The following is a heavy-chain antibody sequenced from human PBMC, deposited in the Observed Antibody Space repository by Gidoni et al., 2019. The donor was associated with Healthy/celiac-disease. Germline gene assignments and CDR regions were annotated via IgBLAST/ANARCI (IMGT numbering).Heavy chain of an antibody. Sequence: QITLKESGPTLVKPTQTLTLTCTFSGFSLITSGVGVGWIRQPPGKALEWLALIYWDDDKRYSPSLKSRLTITKDTSKNQVVLTMTNMDPVDTATYYCAHALGYCSGGSCYVFFDYWGQGTLVTVSS. CDR1: GFSLITSGVG. D-gene: IGHD2-15*01. CDR2: IYWDDDK. CDR3: AHALGYCSGGSCYVFFDY. V-gene: IGHV2-5*02. J-gene: IGHJ4*02.